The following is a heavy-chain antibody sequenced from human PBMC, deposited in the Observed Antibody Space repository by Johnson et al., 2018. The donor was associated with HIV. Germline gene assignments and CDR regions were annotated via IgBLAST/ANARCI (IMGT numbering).Heavy chain of an antibody. J-gene: IGHJ3*02. D-gene: IGHD5-12*01. CDR2: ISYDGSNK. V-gene: IGHV3-30*18. CDR3: AKRYDLGFGAWDAFYI. CDR1: GFTFSSYG. Sequence: QVQLMESGGGVVQPGRSLRLSCAASGFTFSSYGMHWVRQAPGKGLEWVAVISYDGSNKYYADSVKGRFTISRDNSKNTLYLQMNSLRAEDTAVYYCAKRYDLGFGAWDAFYIWGQGTMVTVSS.